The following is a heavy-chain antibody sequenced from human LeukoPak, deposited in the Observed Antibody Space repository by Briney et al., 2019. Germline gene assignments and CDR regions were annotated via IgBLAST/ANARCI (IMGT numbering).Heavy chain of an antibody. CDR2: IYYSGST. CDR1: GFIFSTYS. V-gene: IGHV4-38-2*01. J-gene: IGHJ5*02. Sequence: GSLRLSCAASGFIFSTYSMSWIRQPPGKGLEWIGSIYYSGSTYYNPSLKSRVTISVDTSKNQFSLKLSSVTAADTAVYYCATEYSSGNWFDPWGQGTLVTVSS. CDR3: ATEYSSGNWFDP. D-gene: IGHD6-19*01.